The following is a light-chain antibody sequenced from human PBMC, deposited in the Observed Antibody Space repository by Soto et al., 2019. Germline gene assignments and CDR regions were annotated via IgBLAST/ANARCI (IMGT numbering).Light chain of an antibody. CDR3: QQFSSYPLT. Sequence: EFVLTQSPGTLSFSPGERATLSCRASQTVRNNYLAWYQQKPGQATRLLIYDASSRATGIPDRFSGGGSGTDFTLTISRLEPEDFAVYYCQQFSSYPLTVGGGTKV. CDR2: DAS. CDR1: QTVRNNY. J-gene: IGKJ4*01. V-gene: IGKV3-20*01.